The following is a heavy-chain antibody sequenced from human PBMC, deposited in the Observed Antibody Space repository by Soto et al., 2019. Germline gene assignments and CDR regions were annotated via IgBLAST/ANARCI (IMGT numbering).Heavy chain of an antibody. CDR1: GFTFSSYG. V-gene: IGHV3-30*03. J-gene: IGHJ6*02. D-gene: IGHD3-10*01. CDR2: ISYDGSNK. CDR3: ARPTMGMLHYYGMDV. Sequence: GGSLRLSCAASGFTFSSYGMHWVRQAPGKGLEWVAVISYDGSNKYYADSVKGRFTISRDNSKNTLYLQMNSLRAEDTAVYYCARPTMGMLHYYGMDVWGQGTTVTVSS.